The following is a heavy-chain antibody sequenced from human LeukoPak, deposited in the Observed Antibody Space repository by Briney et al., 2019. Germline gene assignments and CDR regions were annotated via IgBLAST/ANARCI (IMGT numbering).Heavy chain of an antibody. CDR3: AGGGDFDY. D-gene: IGHD3-16*01. J-gene: IGHJ4*02. Sequence: PGGSLRLSCAASGFSFSIYFMNWVHQAPGKGLEWVSSISRTSEYIHYADSVRGRFAISRDNAKNSVYLQMNSLRAEDTAVYFCAGGGDFDYWGQGILVTVSA. CDR1: GFSFSIYF. CDR2: ISRTSEYI. V-gene: IGHV3-21*01.